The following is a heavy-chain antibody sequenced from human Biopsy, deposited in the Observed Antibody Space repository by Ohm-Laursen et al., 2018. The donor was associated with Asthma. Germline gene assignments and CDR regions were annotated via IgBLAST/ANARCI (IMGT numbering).Heavy chain of an antibody. CDR2: ISWNSGNI. CDR3: AKSADYYDSTDYLDF. V-gene: IGHV3-9*01. CDR1: GFSFDDCA. D-gene: IGHD3-22*01. Sequence: SLRLSCAAIGFSFDDCAMHWVRQAPGKGLEWVSSISWNSGNIDYAVSVKGRFTISRDNAKNSLYLQMQSLRPEDTAFYYCAKSADYYDSTDYLDFWGRGTLVTVSS. J-gene: IGHJ4*01.